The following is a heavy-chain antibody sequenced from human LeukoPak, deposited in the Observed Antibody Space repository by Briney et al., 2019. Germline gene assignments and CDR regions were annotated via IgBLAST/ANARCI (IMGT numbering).Heavy chain of an antibody. J-gene: IGHJ4*02. CDR1: GGSISGSSVY. V-gene: IGHV4-39*01. CDR3: ARHYGLNYYDSSAYEY. CDR2: MYESGST. D-gene: IGHD3-22*01. Sequence: SETLSLTCTVSGGSISGSSVYWGWIRQPPGKGLEWIGSMYESGSTFYSPSLKSRVTISIDTSKNQFSLKLNSVTAADTAVYFCARHYGLNYYDSSAYEYWGQGTLVTVSS.